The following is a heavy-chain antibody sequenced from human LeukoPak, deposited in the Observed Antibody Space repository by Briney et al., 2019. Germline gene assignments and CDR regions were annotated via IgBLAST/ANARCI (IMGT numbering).Heavy chain of an antibody. J-gene: IGHJ4*02. V-gene: IGHV3-23*01. CDR3: AKSMRSDSYYFGSGSVRVGHYYFDY. CDR2: ISGSGGGT. CDR1: GGSISSSSYY. Sequence: ETLSLTCTVSGGSISSSSYYWGWIRQPPGKGLEWVSAISGSGGGTYYADSVKGRFTISRDNSKNTLYLQMNSLRAEDTAVYYCAKSMRSDSYYFGSGSVRVGHYYFDYWGQGTLVTVSS. D-gene: IGHD3-10*01.